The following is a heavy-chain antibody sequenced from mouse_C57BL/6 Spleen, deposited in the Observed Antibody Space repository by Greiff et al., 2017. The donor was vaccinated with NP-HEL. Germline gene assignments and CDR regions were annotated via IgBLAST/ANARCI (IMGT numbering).Heavy chain of an antibody. J-gene: IGHJ1*03. D-gene: IGHD2-2*01. CDR2: IYPRSGNT. V-gene: IGHV1-81*01. Sequence: QVQLQQSGAELARPGASVKLSCKASGYTFTSYGISWVKQRTGQGLEWIGEIYPRSGNTYYNEKFKGKATLTVDKSSSTAYMELRSLTSEDSAVYFSASYGYEDYWYFDVWGTGTTVTVSS. CDR3: ASYGYEDYWYFDV. CDR1: GYTFTSYG.